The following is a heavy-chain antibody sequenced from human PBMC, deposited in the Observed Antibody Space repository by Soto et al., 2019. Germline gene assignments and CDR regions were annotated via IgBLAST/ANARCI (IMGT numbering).Heavy chain of an antibody. Sequence: QVQLQESGPGLVKPSQTLSLTCTVSGGSISSGGYYWSWIRQHPGKGLEWIGYIYYSGSTYYNPSLKRRVTMPVATSKNQFCLKLSSVTAADTAVYYCAREGGIVGATAADYWGQGTLVTVSS. CDR2: IYYSGST. D-gene: IGHD1-26*01. CDR3: AREGGIVGATAADY. CDR1: GGSISSGGYY. V-gene: IGHV4-31*03. J-gene: IGHJ4*02.